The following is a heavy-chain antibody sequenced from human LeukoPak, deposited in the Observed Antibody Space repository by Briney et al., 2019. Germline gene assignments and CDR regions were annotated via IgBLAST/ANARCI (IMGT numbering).Heavy chain of an antibody. D-gene: IGHD6-13*01. V-gene: IGHV3-11*06. CDR2: ISGSTTYT. CDR3: ARLGSIAVAGTADY. Sequence: GESLRLSCAASGFTFSDYYMSWIRQAPGKGLEWVSYISGSTTYTTYADSVKGRFTISRDNAKNSLYLQMNSLRGEDTAVYYCARLGSIAVAGTADYWGQGTLVTVSS. J-gene: IGHJ4*02. CDR1: GFTFSDYY.